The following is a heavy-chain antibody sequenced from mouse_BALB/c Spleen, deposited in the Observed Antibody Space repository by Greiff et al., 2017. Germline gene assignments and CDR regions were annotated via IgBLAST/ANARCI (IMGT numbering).Heavy chain of an antibody. V-gene: IGHV1-80*01. CDR1: GYAFSSYW. CDR3: ARDYGFPYYAMDY. CDR2: IYPGDGDT. Sequence: QVQLKQSGAELVRPGSSVKISCKASGYAFSSYWMNWVKQRPGQGLEWIGQIYPGDGDTNYNGKFKGKATLTADKSSSTAYMQLSSLTSEDSAVYFCARDYGFPYYAMDYWGQGTSVTVSS. D-gene: IGHD1-1*01. J-gene: IGHJ4*01.